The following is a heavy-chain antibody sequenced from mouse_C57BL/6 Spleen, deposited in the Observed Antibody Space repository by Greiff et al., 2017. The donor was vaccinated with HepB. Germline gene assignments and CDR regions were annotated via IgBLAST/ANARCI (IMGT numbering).Heavy chain of an antibody. D-gene: IGHD2-12*01. CDR3: AKKGGPYDDYAMDY. Sequence: QVQLKQSGPGLVQPSQSLSITCTVSGFSLTSYGVHWVRQSPGKGLEWLGVIWSGGSTDYNAAFMSRLSITKDNSKSQVFFKMNSLQADVTAIYYCAKKGGPYDDYAMDYWGQGTSVTVSS. V-gene: IGHV2-5*01. CDR1: GFSLTSYG. CDR2: IWSGGST. J-gene: IGHJ4*01.